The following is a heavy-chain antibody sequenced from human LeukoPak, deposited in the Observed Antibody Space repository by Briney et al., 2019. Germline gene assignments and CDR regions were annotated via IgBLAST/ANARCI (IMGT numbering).Heavy chain of an antibody. Sequence: PGGSLRLSCAVSGITLSNYAMTWVRQAPGEGVEWVAGISGGGGGTNYADSVKGRFPISRDNSKNTLYLQMNNLRVDDTAVYFCAKRGVVIRVILVGFHKEAYYFDSWGQGALVTVSS. J-gene: IGHJ4*02. CDR3: AKRGVVIRVILVGFHKEAYYFDS. V-gene: IGHV3-23*01. CDR1: GITLSNYA. D-gene: IGHD3-22*01. CDR2: ISGGGGGT.